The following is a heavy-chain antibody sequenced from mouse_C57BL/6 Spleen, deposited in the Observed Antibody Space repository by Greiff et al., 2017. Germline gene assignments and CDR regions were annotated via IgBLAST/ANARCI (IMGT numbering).Heavy chain of an antibody. CDR3: ARPDGSIHYFDY. J-gene: IGHJ2*01. CDR2: ISSGGSYT. CDR1: GFTFSSYG. D-gene: IGHD1-1*01. Sequence: DVMLVESGGDLVKPGGSLKLSCAASGFTFSSYGMSWVRQTPDKRLEWVATISSGGSYTYYPDSVKGRFTISRDNAKNTLYLQMSSLKSEDTAMYYCARPDGSIHYFDYWGQGTTLTVSS. V-gene: IGHV5-6*02.